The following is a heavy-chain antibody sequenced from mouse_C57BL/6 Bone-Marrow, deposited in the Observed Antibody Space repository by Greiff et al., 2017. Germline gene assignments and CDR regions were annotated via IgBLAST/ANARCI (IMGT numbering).Heavy chain of an antibody. Sequence: VQLKQSGPVLVKPGASVKMSCKASGYTFTDYYMNWVKQSHGKSLEWIGVINPYNGGTSYNQKFKGKATLTVDKSSSTAYMELNSLTSEDSAVYYCARRDYYGSSSWYFDVWGTGTTVTVSS. J-gene: IGHJ1*03. V-gene: IGHV1-19*01. CDR2: INPYNGGT. CDR3: ARRDYYGSSSWYFDV. CDR1: GYTFTDYY. D-gene: IGHD1-1*01.